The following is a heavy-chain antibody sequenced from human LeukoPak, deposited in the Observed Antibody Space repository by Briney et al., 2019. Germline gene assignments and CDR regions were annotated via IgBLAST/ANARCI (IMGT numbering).Heavy chain of an antibody. CDR2: ISWNSGSI. J-gene: IGHJ6*03. D-gene: IGHD3-10*01. V-gene: IGHV3-9*01. CDR1: GFTFDDYA. Sequence: GGSLRLSCAASGFTFDDYAMHWVRQAPGKGLEWVSGISWNSGSIGYADSVKGRFTISRDNSKNTLYLQMNSLKAEDTAVYYCAKDSLYYGSGSGYYMDVWGKGTTVTISS. CDR3: AKDSLYYGSGSGYYMDV.